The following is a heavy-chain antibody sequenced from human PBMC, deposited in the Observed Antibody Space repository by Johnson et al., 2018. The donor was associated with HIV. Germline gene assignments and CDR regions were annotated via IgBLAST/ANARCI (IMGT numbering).Heavy chain of an antibody. CDR2: ISYDGSNE. J-gene: IGHJ3*02. V-gene: IGHV3-30-3*01. D-gene: IGHD6-19*01. CDR3: ARDSFIAVTLSDAFDI. Sequence: QMLLVESGGGVVQPGGSLRLSCAASGFAFSNYAMHWVRQAPGKGLEWMAIISYDGSNEYYADSVKGRFTISRDNSKNTLYLHMSSLRGEDTALYYCARDSFIAVTLSDAFDIWGQGTVVTVSS. CDR1: GFAFSNYA.